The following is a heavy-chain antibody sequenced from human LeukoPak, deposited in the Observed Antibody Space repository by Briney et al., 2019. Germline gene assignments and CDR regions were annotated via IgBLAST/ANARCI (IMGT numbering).Heavy chain of an antibody. J-gene: IGHJ5*02. V-gene: IGHV4-39*07. Sequence: SETLSLTCTVSGGSISSSSYYWGWIRQPPGKGLEWIGSIYYSGSTYYNPSLKSRVTISVDTSKNQFSLKLSSVTAADTAVYYCARAGSGSYYRWFDPWGQGTLVTVSS. D-gene: IGHD1-26*01. CDR3: ARAGSGSYYRWFDP. CDR1: GGSISSSSYY. CDR2: IYYSGST.